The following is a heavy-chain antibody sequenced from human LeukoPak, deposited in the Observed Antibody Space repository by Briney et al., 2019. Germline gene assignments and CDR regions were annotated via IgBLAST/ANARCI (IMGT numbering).Heavy chain of an antibody. D-gene: IGHD1-20*01. CDR2: IYASGST. J-gene: IGHJ5*02. V-gene: IGHV4-61*02. Sequence: SETLSLTCTVSGGSISSGSYYWSWIRQRAGKGLEWIGRIYASGSTDYNPSLKSRVTISVDTSKNQFSLKLSSVTAADTAVYYCARGGTGDYNWFRFDPWGQGTLVTVSS. CDR1: GGSISSGSYY. CDR3: ARGGTGDYNWFRFDP.